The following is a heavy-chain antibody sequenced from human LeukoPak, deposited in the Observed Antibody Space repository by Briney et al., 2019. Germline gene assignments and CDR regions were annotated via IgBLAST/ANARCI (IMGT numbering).Heavy chain of an antibody. Sequence: SETLSLTCTVSGGSISSYYWSWIRQPPGKGLEWIGYIYYSGSTNYNPSLKSRVTISVDTSKNQFSLKLSSVTAADTAVYYCARRAGIAARSFDYWGQGTLVTVSS. V-gene: IGHV4-59*12. J-gene: IGHJ4*02. CDR3: ARRAGIAARSFDY. CDR1: GGSISSYY. D-gene: IGHD6-6*01. CDR2: IYYSGST.